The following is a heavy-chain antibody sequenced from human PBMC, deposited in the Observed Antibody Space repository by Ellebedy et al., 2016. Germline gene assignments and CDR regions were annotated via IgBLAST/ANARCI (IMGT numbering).Heavy chain of an antibody. J-gene: IGHJ2*01. CDR2: IYYSGST. V-gene: IGHV4-59*01. CDR1: GGSISSYY. CDR3: ARAPRSCIPYRDCFQYWYFDL. Sequence: SETLSLXXTVSGGSISSYYWSWIRQPPGKGLEWIGCIYYSGSTNYNPSLKSRVTISVDTSKNQFSLKLSSVTAADTAVYYCARAPRSCIPYRDCFQYWYFDLWGRGTLVTVSS. D-gene: IGHD2-21*02.